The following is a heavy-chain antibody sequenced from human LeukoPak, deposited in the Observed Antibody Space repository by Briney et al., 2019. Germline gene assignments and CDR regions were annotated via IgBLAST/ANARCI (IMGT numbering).Heavy chain of an antibody. J-gene: IGHJ5*02. CDR3: ARGGSLAYNWIDP. CDR1: GDSISSYY. V-gene: IGHV4-4*07. Sequence: SETLSLTCSVSGDSISSYYWNWIRQPAGKGLEWIGRVDTSGRINYNPSLKSRLTMSLDTSKNQFSLRVSSVTAADTAVYYCARGGSLAYNWIDPWGQGILVTVSS. CDR2: VDTSGRI. D-gene: IGHD6-13*01.